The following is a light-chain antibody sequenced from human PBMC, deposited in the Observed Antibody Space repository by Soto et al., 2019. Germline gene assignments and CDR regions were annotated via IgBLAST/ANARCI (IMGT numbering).Light chain of an antibody. V-gene: IGLV1-47*01. CDR2: RNN. J-gene: IGLJ2*01. CDR1: RSNIGSNY. CDR3: AAWDDSLSGVV. Sequence: QSVLTQPPSASGTPGQRVTISCSGRRSNIGSNYVYWYQQLPGTAPKLLIYRNNQRPSGVPDRFSGSKSGTSASLAISGLRSEDEADYYCAAWDDSLSGVVFGGGTQLTVL.